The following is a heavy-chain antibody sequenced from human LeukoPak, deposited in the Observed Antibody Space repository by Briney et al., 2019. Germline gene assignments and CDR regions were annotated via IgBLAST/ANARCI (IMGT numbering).Heavy chain of an antibody. D-gene: IGHD1-14*01. CDR1: GYTFTSYW. CDR2: IYPGDSDT. CDR3: ARRISVYYFDY. J-gene: IGHJ4*02. Sequence: GESLKISCKGSGYTFTSYWIGWVRQMPGKDLEWMGIIYPGDSDTRYSPSYQGQVTISADKSISTAYLQWSSLKASDTAMYYCARRISVYYFDYWGQGTLVTVSA. V-gene: IGHV5-51*01.